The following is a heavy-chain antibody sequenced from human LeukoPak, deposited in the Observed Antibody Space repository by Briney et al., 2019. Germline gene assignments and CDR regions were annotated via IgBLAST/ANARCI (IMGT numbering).Heavy chain of an antibody. CDR3: VRDFRSADY. CDR2: ICPDGTGI. J-gene: IGHJ4*02. V-gene: IGHV3-74*01. CDR1: GFIFSLYC. Sequence: RGSLRLSCAASGFIFSLYCMHWVRQAPGKGPMWVSRICPDGTGISYADSVKARFTTSRDNAKNTVYLQMNGLREEDTAVYYYVRDFRSADYWGQGTLVTVSS.